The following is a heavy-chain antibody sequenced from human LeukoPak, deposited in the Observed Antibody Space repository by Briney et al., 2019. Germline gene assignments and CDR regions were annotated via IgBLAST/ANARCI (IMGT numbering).Heavy chain of an antibody. V-gene: IGHV1-46*01. CDR3: ARERVKWGLPNAFDI. Sequence: ASVKVSCKASGYTFTSYYMHWVRQAPGQGLEWMGIINPSGGSTSYAQKFQGRVTMTRDTSTSTVYMELSSLRSEDTAVYYCARERVKWGLPNAFDIWGQGTMVTVSS. CDR2: INPSGGST. CDR1: GYTFTSYY. D-gene: IGHD1-26*01. J-gene: IGHJ3*02.